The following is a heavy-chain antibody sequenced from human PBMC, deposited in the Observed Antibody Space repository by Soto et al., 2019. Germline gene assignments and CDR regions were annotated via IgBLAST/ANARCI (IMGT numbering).Heavy chain of an antibody. CDR1: GGSISSYY. V-gene: IGHV4-59*01. J-gene: IGHJ3*02. Sequence: PSETLSLTCTVSGGSISSYYWSWIRQPPGKGLEWIGYIYYSGSTNYNPSLKSRVTISVDTSKNQFSLKLSSVTAADTAVYYCAGESTVTDAFDIWGQGTMVTVSS. CDR3: AGESTVTDAFDI. CDR2: IYYSGST. D-gene: IGHD4-17*01.